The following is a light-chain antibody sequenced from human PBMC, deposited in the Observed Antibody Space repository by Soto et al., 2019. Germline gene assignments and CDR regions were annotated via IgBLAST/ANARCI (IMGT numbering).Light chain of an antibody. V-gene: IGLV2-11*01. J-gene: IGLJ2*01. CDR1: SSDVGGYNY. CDR3: CSYAGIYACVGP. Sequence: QSALTQPASVSGSPGQSITISCTGTSSDVGGYNYVSWYQQHPGKAPKLMIYDVNKRPSGVPDRFSGSKSGNTASLTISGLQAEDEADYYCCSYAGIYACVGPFGGGTKLTVL. CDR2: DVN.